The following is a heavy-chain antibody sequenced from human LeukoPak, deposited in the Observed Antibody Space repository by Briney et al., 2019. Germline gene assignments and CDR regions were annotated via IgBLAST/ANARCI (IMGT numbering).Heavy chain of an antibody. CDR2: MNPNSGNT. Sequence: ASVKVSCKASGYTFTSYDINWVRQATGQGLEWMGWMNPNSGNTGYAQKFQGRVTMTRNTSISTAYMELSSLRSEDTAVYYCAMGYDFWSGYNDWGQGTLDTVSS. V-gene: IGHV1-8*01. D-gene: IGHD3-3*01. J-gene: IGHJ4*02. CDR1: GYTFTSYD. CDR3: AMGYDFWSGYND.